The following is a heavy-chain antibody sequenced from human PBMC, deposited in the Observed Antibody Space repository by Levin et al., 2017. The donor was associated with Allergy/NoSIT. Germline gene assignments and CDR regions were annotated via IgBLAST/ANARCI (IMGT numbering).Heavy chain of an antibody. Sequence: SETLSLTCTVSGGSISSYYWSWIRQPPGKGLEWIGYIYYSGSTNYNPSLKSRVTISVDTSKNQFSLKLSSVTAADTAVYYCARVHYYDSSGYYPNWYFDRWGRGTLVTVSS. CDR1: GGSISSYY. CDR2: IYYSGST. V-gene: IGHV4-59*01. J-gene: IGHJ2*01. CDR3: ARVHYYDSSGYYPNWYFDR. D-gene: IGHD3-22*01.